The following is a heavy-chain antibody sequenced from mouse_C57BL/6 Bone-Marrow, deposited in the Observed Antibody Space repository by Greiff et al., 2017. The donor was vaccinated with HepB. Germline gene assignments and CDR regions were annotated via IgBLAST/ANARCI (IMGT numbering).Heavy chain of an antibody. CDR3: ASGGYDYWYFDV. CDR2: INPNYGTT. CDR1: GYSFTDYN. Sequence: EVKLVESGPELVKPGASVKISCKASGYSFTDYNMNWVKQSNGKSLEWIGVINPNYGTTSYNQKFKGKATLTVDQSSSTAYMQLNSLTSEDSAVYYSASGGYDYWYFDVWGTGTTVTVSS. V-gene: IGHV1-39*01. J-gene: IGHJ1*03. D-gene: IGHD2-3*01.